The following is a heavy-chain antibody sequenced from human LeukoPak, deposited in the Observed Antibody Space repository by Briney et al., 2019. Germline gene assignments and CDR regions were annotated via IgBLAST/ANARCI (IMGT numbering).Heavy chain of an antibody. CDR3: ARVSPKDAFDI. Sequence: GGSLRLSCAASGFTFSSYWMRWVRQAPGKGLEWVANIKQDGSEKYYVDSVKGRFTISRDNAKNSLYLQMNSLRAEDTAVYYCARVSPKDAFDIWGQGTMVTVSS. J-gene: IGHJ3*02. CDR1: GFTFSSYW. CDR2: IKQDGSEK. V-gene: IGHV3-7*01.